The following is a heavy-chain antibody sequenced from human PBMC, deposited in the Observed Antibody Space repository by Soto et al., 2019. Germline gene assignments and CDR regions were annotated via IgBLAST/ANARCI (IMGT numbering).Heavy chain of an antibody. Sequence: SETLSLTCAVYGGSFSGYYWTWIRQPPGTGLEWIGEINHSGSTNYNPSLKSRVTISVDTSKNQFSLKLTSVTAADTAVYYCARDFVVGGPTINYYYGMDVWGQGTTVTVS. J-gene: IGHJ6*02. D-gene: IGHD1-26*01. CDR2: INHSGST. V-gene: IGHV4-34*01. CDR3: ARDFVVGGPTINYYYGMDV. CDR1: GGSFSGYY.